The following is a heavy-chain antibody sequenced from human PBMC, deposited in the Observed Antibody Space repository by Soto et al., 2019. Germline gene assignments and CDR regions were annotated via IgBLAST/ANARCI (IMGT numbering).Heavy chain of an antibody. D-gene: IGHD4-4*01. J-gene: IGHJ6*02. Sequence: GGTMRLSCTASGFPFSSSTMHWLRRAPGKGPERVGILSFDGSSKYYADWLQGRIVISRDNSKCSLYRERDSLGPYDTSIYYCARDAVSTLTPDQRFYYYERYGWGQGSTFTIAS. CDR1: GFPFSSST. CDR3: ARDAVSTLTPDQRFYYYERYG. CDR2: LSFDGSSK. V-gene: IGHV3-30*09.